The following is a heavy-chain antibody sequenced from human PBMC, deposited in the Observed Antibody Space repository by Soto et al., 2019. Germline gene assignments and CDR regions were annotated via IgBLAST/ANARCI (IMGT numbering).Heavy chain of an antibody. CDR3: SRDRGYDFWSGYYPFDY. Sequence: ASVKVSCKASGYTFTSYGISWVRQAPGQGLEWMGWISTYNGDTNYAQKLQGRVTMTTDTSTSTAYMELRSLRFDDTSVYYCSRDRGYDFWSGYYPFDYWGQGTLVTVSS. D-gene: IGHD3-3*01. CDR2: ISTYNGDT. J-gene: IGHJ4*02. V-gene: IGHV1-18*01. CDR1: GYTFTSYG.